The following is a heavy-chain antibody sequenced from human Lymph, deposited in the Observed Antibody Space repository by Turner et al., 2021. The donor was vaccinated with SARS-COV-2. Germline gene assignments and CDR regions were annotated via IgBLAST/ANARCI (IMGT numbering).Heavy chain of an antibody. CDR1: GFTFSTYA. V-gene: IGHV3-30*04. CDR3: ARYASGGYFYYGMDV. D-gene: IGHD3-10*01. CDR2: ISYDGSNK. J-gene: IGHJ6*02. Sequence: QVQLVESGGGVVQPGRSLRLSCAASGFTFSTYAIYWVRQAPGKGLEWVAVISYDGSNKYYADSVKGRFTISRDNSKNKLYLQMNSLRAEDTAVYYCARYASGGYFYYGMDVWGQGTTVTVSS.